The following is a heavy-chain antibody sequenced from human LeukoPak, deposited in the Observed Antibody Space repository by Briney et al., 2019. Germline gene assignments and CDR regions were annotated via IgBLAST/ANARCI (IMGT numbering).Heavy chain of an antibody. J-gene: IGHJ6*03. CDR3: AKDSSSYDWGYMDV. D-gene: IGHD3-22*01. Sequence: PGGSLRLSCAASRFTFSTYAMSWVRQAPGKGLEWVSLIGGSDGRTRYADSVKGRFTISRDNSKNTLYLEMNSLRAGDTAVYYCAKDSSSYDWGYMDVWGKGTTVTISS. CDR2: IGGSDGRT. CDR1: RFTFSTYA. V-gene: IGHV3-23*01.